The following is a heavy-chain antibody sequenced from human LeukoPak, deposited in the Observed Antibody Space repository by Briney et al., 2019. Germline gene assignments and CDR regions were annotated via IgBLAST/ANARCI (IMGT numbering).Heavy chain of an antibody. CDR1: GGSISSSSYY. J-gene: IGHJ4*02. D-gene: IGHD6-13*01. CDR3: ARDSIAALTS. Sequence: PSETLSLTCTVSGGSISSSSYYWGWIRQPPGKGLEWIGSIYYSGSTYYNPSLKSRVTISVDTSKNQFSLKLSSVTAADTAVYYCARDSIAALTSWGQGTLVTVSS. V-gene: IGHV4-39*07. CDR2: IYYSGST.